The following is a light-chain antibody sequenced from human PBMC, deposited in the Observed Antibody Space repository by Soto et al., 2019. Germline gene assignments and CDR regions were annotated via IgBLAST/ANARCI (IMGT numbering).Light chain of an antibody. V-gene: IGKV4-1*01. CDR1: QSVLCNSNSQNY. J-gene: IGKJ5*01. CDR3: QQQCNLPLT. Sequence: DIVMTQSPDSLAVSLGERATINCKSSQSVLCNSNSQNYLTWYQQKPGQPPKVLIYWASTRESGVPDRFSGSVSGTDFTLTINSLQAEYVAVYYWQQQCNLPLTFGQGTRLEIK. CDR2: WAS.